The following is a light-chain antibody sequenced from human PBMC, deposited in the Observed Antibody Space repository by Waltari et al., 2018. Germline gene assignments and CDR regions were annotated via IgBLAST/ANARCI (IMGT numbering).Light chain of an antibody. V-gene: IGKV1-39*01. CDR2: SAS. J-gene: IGKJ4*01. CDR3: QQYNNWPLT. Sequence: DIQMTQSPSSLSASVGDRVTITCRASQSISSYLNWYQQKPGKAPKLLIYSASSLQSGVPSRFSGSGSGTDFTLTISSLQSEDFAVYYCQQYNNWPLTFGGGTKVEI. CDR1: QSISSY.